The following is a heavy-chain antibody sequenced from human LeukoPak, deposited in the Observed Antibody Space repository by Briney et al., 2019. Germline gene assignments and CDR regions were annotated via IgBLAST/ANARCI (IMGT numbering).Heavy chain of an antibody. CDR3: ARDAGYCSSETCYDDAFDI. D-gene: IGHD2-2*01. J-gene: IGHJ3*02. CDR2: ISGYNGNA. CDR1: GYTFTNYG. Sequence: ASVKVSCKASGYTFTNYGLSWVRQAPGQGLEWMGWISGYNGNATYTQKLQGRVIMTTDTSTTTAYMDLRSLRSDDTAVYYYARDAGYCSSETCYDDAFDIWGQGTMVTVSS. V-gene: IGHV1-18*01.